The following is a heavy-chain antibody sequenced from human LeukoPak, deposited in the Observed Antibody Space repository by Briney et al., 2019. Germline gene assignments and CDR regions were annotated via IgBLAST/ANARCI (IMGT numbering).Heavy chain of an antibody. CDR3: TRDSSSDTSSYYYMDV. CDR2: IYTGDNT. Sequence: GGSLRLSCAASGFTVSSNYMNWVRQAPGKGLEWVSVIYTGDNTYYADSVKGRFTISRDKSKNTLYLQMNSLRAEDTAVYYCTRDSSSDTSSYYYMDVWGKGTMVTVSS. CDR1: GFTVSSNY. D-gene: IGHD2-2*01. J-gene: IGHJ6*03. V-gene: IGHV3-53*01.